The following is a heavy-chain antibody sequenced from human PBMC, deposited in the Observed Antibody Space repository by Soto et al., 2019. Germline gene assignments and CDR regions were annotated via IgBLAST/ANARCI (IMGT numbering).Heavy chain of an antibody. Sequence: GGSLRLTCAAFEFTFSNYAMTWIRQAPGKGLEWVSAISDSGYSTYYADSVKGRFTISRDNSKNTLYLQMNSLRAEDTAMYYCAKVLQYYYYGMDVWGLGTTVTVSS. CDR1: EFTFSNYA. CDR3: AKVLQYYYYGMDV. J-gene: IGHJ6*02. CDR2: ISDSGYST. V-gene: IGHV3-23*01.